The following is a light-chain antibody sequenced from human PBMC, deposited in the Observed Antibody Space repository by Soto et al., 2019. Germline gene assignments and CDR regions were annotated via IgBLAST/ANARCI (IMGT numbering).Light chain of an antibody. CDR1: SSDVGGYNY. V-gene: IGLV2-14*01. CDR3: SSYTSSSTWV. CDR2: EVS. J-gene: IGLJ3*02. Sequence: QSVLTQPASVSGSPGQSITISCTGTSSDVGGYNYVSWYQQHPGKAPKLMIYEVSNRPSGISNRFSGFKSVNTAFLTISGLQAEDEADYYCSSYTSSSTWVFGEGTQLTVL.